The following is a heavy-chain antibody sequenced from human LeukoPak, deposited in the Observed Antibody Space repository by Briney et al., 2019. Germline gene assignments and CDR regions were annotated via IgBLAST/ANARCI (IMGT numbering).Heavy chain of an antibody. V-gene: IGHV3-30*18. CDR3: AKGLRGYSYGRSLVY. CDR2: ISYDGSNK. CDR1: GFTFSSYG. D-gene: IGHD5-18*01. Sequence: GGSLRLSCAASGFTFSSYGMHWVRQAPGKGLEWVAVISYDGSNKYYADSVKGRFTISRDNSKNTLYLQMNSLRAEDTAVYYCAKGLRGYSYGRSLVYWGQGTLVTVSS. J-gene: IGHJ4*02.